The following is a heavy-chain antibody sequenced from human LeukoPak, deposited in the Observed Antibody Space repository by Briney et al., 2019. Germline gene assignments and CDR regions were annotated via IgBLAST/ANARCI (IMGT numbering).Heavy chain of an antibody. CDR2: ISSSSSYI. CDR3: ARDGVYYDILTGYYTPFDY. Sequence: GGSLRLSCAASGFTFSSYSMNWVRQAPGKGLEWVSSISSSSSYIYYADSVKGRFTISRDNAKNSLYLQMNSLRAEDTAVYYCARDGVYYDILTGYYTPFDYWGQGTLVTVSS. V-gene: IGHV3-21*04. J-gene: IGHJ4*02. D-gene: IGHD3-9*01. CDR1: GFTFSSYS.